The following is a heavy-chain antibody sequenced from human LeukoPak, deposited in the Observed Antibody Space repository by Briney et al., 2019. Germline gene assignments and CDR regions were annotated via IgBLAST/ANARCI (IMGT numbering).Heavy chain of an antibody. D-gene: IGHD6-19*01. V-gene: IGHV3-48*02. J-gene: IGHJ4*02. CDR2: ISSSSVTT. Sequence: GGSLRLSCAASGFIFSHYSMNWVRQAPGKGLEWVSYISSSSVTTYYADSVKGRFTVSRDNAKDSLNLQMNYLRDEDTAIYYCARGSLRSGSLIDYWGQGTLVTVSS. CDR3: ARGSLRSGSLIDY. CDR1: GFIFSHYS.